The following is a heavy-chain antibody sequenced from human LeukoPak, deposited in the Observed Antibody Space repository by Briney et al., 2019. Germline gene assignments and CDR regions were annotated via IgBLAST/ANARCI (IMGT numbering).Heavy chain of an antibody. CDR1: GFTFSSDA. J-gene: IGHJ4*02. Sequence: GGSLRLSCAASGFTFSSDAMSGVGQAPGKGREWGGAISGSGGSTYYAHSVKARFTISTDNSTTTLYLQINSLRAEPTAVYYCAKDPAGSSWFHYFDYWGQGTLVTVSS. CDR2: ISGSGGST. V-gene: IGHV3-23*01. D-gene: IGHD6-13*01. CDR3: AKDPAGSSWFHYFDY.